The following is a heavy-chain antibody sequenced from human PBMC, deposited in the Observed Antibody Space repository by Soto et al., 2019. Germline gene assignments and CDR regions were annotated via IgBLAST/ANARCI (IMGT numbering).Heavy chain of an antibody. J-gene: IGHJ6*02. CDR1: GYTFTGYY. D-gene: IGHD2-2*01. CDR2: INPNSGGT. CDR3: ARIRDIVVVPAASCGGMDV. V-gene: IGHV1-2*02. Sequence: QVQLVQSGAEVKKPGASVKVSCKASGYTFTGYYMHWVRQAPGQGLEWMGWINPNSGGTNYAQKFQGRVTMTRDTSISTAYMELSRLRSDDTAVYYCARIRDIVVVPAASCGGMDVWCQGTTVTVSS.